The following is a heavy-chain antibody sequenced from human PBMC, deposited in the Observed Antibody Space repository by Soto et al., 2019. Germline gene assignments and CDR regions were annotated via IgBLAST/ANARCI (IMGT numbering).Heavy chain of an antibody. D-gene: IGHD7-27*01. J-gene: IGHJ5*02. CDR3: ARERDPGANWFDP. CDR2: INPSGGST. CDR1: GYTFTSYY. V-gene: IGHV1-46*01. Sequence: ASVKVCCKASGYTFTSYYMHWVRQAPGQGLEWMGIINPSGGSTSYAQKFQGRVTMTRDTSTSTVYMELSSLRSEDTAVYHSARERDPGANWFDPWGQGTLVTVSS.